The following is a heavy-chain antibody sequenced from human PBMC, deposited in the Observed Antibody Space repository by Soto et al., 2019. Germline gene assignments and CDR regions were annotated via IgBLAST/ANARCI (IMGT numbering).Heavy chain of an antibody. D-gene: IGHD3-22*01. Sequence: GGSLRLSCAASGFTFSSYGMHWVRQAPGKGLEWVAVISYDGSNKYYADSVKGRFTISRDNSENTLYLQMNSLRAEDTAVYYCAKDQSYYDSSGYWSGIDYWGQGTLVTVSS. V-gene: IGHV3-30*18. CDR1: GFTFSSYG. CDR2: ISYDGSNK. CDR3: AKDQSYYDSSGYWSGIDY. J-gene: IGHJ4*02.